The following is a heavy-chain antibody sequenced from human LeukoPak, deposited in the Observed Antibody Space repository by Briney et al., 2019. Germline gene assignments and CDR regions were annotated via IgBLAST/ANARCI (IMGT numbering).Heavy chain of an antibody. CDR3: VTELITGTAI. D-gene: IGHD1-20*01. V-gene: IGHV3-74*01. CDR1: GFTFSNYW. Sequence: PGGSLRLSCTASGFTFSNYWTFWVRQAPGRGLVFVSRTNSDGSRTDYADSVKGRFTVSRDNAQNTLYLQMNSLRADDTAVYYCVTELITGTAIWGQGTLVTVSS. CDR2: TNSDGSRT. J-gene: IGHJ4*02.